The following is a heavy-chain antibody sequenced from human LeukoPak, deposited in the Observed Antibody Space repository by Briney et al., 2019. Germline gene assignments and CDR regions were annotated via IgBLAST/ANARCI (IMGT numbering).Heavy chain of an antibody. D-gene: IGHD6-13*01. J-gene: IGHJ4*02. CDR1: GFTFSSYW. Sequence: GGSLRLSCAASGFTFSSYWMSWVRQAPGKGLEWVANIKQDGSEKYYVDSVKGRFTISRDNAKNSLYLQMNSLRAEDTAVYYCARSPSSSWSGSYFDYWGQGTQVTVSS. CDR3: ARSPSSSWSGSYFDY. V-gene: IGHV3-7*03. CDR2: IKQDGSEK.